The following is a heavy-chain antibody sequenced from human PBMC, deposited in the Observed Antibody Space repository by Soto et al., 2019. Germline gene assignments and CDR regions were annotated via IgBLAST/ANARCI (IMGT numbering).Heavy chain of an antibody. D-gene: IGHD2-15*01. Sequence: QVQLVQSGAEVKKPGASVKVSCKASGYTFTSYYMHWVRQAPGQGLEWMGIINPSGGSTSYAQKFRGRVTMTRDTSTSTVYMELSSLRSEDTAVYYCARAEGYCSGGSCYSDGFDWFDPWGQGTLVTVSS. V-gene: IGHV1-46*03. CDR3: ARAEGYCSGGSCYSDGFDWFDP. J-gene: IGHJ5*02. CDR1: GYTFTSYY. CDR2: INPSGGST.